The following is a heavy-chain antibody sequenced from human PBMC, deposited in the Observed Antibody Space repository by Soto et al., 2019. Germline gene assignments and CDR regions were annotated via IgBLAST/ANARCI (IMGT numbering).Heavy chain of an antibody. Sequence: LSCEASGFSIRDYWMHWVRRAPGEGLVWVSCINGDASSTTYADSVKGRFTISRDDAKNTVYLQMTSLRAEDTAVYFCARDRSYAMEVWGQGTRVTVSS. CDR3: ARDRSYAMEV. CDR1: GFSIRDYW. CDR2: INGDASST. V-gene: IGHV3-74*01. J-gene: IGHJ6*02.